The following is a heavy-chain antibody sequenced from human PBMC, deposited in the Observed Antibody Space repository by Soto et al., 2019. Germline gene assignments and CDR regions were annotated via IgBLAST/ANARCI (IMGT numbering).Heavy chain of an antibody. V-gene: IGHV1-3*01. D-gene: IGHD2-2*01. CDR3: ARGTSYCSSTSCHRNFDY. CDR2: INVGNGNT. J-gene: IGHJ4*02. Sequence: QVQLVQSGAEVKKPGASVKVSCKASGYTFTSYAMHWVRQAPGQRLEWMGWINVGNGNTKYSQKLQGRVTITRDTSASTAYMELSSLRSEDTAVYYCARGTSYCSSTSCHRNFDYWGQGTLVTVSS. CDR1: GYTFTSYA.